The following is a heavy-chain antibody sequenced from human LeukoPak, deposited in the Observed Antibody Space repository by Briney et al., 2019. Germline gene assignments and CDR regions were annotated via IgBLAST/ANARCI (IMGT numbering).Heavy chain of an antibody. CDR1: GFSFSETW. D-gene: IGHD5/OR15-5a*01. CDR2: ITRKSDGETT. Sequence: GGSLRLSCAASGFSFSETWMSWVRQAPGKGLARVGRITRKSDGETTDYAAPVKGRFTISRDDSKNMLYLQMNSLRAEDPAVYYCTPVSGPYWGQGTLVSVSS. CDR3: TPVSGPY. J-gene: IGHJ4*02. V-gene: IGHV3-15*01.